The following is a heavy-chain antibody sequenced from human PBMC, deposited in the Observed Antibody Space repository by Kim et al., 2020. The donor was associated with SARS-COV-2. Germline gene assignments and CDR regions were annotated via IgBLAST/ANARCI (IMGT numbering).Heavy chain of an antibody. CDR1: GGTFSSYA. J-gene: IGHJ6*02. D-gene: IGHD3-10*01. CDR2: IIPIFGTA. V-gene: IGHV1-69*13. CDR3: ARDHITMVRGVIYYYYGMDV. Sequence: SVKVSCKASGGTFSSYAISWVRQAPGQGLEWMGGIIPIFGTANYAQKFQGRVTITADESTSTAYMELSSLRSEDTAVYYCARDHITMVRGVIYYYYGMDVWGQGTTVTVSS.